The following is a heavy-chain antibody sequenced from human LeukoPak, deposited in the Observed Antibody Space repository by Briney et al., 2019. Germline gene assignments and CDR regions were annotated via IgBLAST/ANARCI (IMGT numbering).Heavy chain of an antibody. CDR3: ARHASGYYGSGSSPPFDY. V-gene: IGHV4-38-2*01. Sequence: SETLSLTCAVSGYSISSGYYWGWIRQPPGKGLVWIGSIYHSGSTYYNPSLKSRVTISVDTSKNQFSLKLSSVTAADTAVYYCARHASGYYGSGSSPPFDYWGQGTLVTVSS. CDR2: IYHSGST. CDR1: GYSISSGYY. D-gene: IGHD3-10*01. J-gene: IGHJ4*02.